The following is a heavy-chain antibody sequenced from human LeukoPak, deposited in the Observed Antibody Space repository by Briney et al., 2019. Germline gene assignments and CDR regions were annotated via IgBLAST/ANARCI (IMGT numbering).Heavy chain of an antibody. CDR2: IYLGDSDT. CDR1: GYSFTTYW. D-gene: IGHD2-15*01. J-gene: IGHJ4*02. CDR3: GRLLGYCSGGSCYLDGFDY. V-gene: IGHV5-51*01. Sequence: GEALKISCKASGYSFTTYWIGWGRRMPGKGVEWRGIIYLGDSDTRYSPSFQGQVTISADKSIRTAYLQWSSLKASDTAMYYCGRLLGYCSGGSCYLDGFDYWGQGTLVTVSS.